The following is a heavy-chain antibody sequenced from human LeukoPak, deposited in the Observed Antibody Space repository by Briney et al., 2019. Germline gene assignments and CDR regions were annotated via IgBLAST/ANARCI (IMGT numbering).Heavy chain of an antibody. Sequence: GGSLRLSCAASGFTVSSNYKSWVRQAPGKGLEWGSVIYSGGITYYADSVMGRFTISRDNSKNTLYLQMNSLRAEDTAVYYCAILVGAIPFDYWGQGTLVTVSS. CDR1: GFTVSSNY. V-gene: IGHV3-53*01. CDR2: IYSGGIT. D-gene: IGHD1-26*01. CDR3: AILVGAIPFDY. J-gene: IGHJ4*02.